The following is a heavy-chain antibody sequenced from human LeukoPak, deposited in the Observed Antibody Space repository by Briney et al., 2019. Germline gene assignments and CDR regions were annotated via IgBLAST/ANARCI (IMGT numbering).Heavy chain of an antibody. Sequence: ASVKVSCKASGYTFTSYGISWVRQAPGQGLEWMGWISAYNGNTNYAQKLQGRVTMTTDTSTSTAYMELRSLRSDDTAVYYCARAYYDSSGYPRPLDPWGQGALVTVSS. V-gene: IGHV1-18*01. CDR1: GYTFTSYG. CDR2: ISAYNGNT. J-gene: IGHJ5*02. D-gene: IGHD3-22*01. CDR3: ARAYYDSSGYPRPLDP.